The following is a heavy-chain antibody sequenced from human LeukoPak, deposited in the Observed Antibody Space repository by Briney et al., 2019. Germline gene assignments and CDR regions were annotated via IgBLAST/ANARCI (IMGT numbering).Heavy chain of an antibody. CDR1: GFNFNGYW. V-gene: IGHV3-7*01. D-gene: IGHD3-10*02. J-gene: IGHJ6*04. Sequence: GGSLRLSCAASGFNFNGYWMSWVRKAPGKGLELVANIKQDGSEKYYVDSVRGQLTISRDNAKNSLYLQMNSLRAEDTAVYYCAELGITMIGGVWGKGTTVTISS. CDR2: IKQDGSEK. CDR3: AELGITMIGGV.